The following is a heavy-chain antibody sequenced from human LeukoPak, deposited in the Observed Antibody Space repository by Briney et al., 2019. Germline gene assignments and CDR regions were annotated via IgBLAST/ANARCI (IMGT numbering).Heavy chain of an antibody. CDR3: VRDNPRCCGVVPANIDDL. CDR1: GFSLSRYW. Sequence: PGGSLRLSCAASGFSLSRYWMSWVRQAPGKGLEWVANMKQDGSEKKYVDSVKGRFTISRDNARNSLYLQMNSLRADDTAMYYCVRDNPRCCGVVPANIDDLWGQGTLVTVSS. J-gene: IGHJ5*02. D-gene: IGHD2-21*02. CDR2: MKQDGSEK. V-gene: IGHV3-7*01.